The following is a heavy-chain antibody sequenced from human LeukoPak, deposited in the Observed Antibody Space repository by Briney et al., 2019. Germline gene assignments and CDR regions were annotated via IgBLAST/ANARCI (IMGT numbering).Heavy chain of an antibody. D-gene: IGHD1-26*01. J-gene: IGHJ4*02. CDR3: ARDLRGLGDYFDY. CDR1: GYTFTSYY. CDR2: INPSGGST. V-gene: IGHV1-46*01. Sequence: ASVKVSCKASGYTFTSYYMHWVRQAPGQGLEWMGIINPSGGSTSYAQKSQGRVTMTRDTSISTAYMELPRLTSDDTAVYYCARDLRGLGDYFDYWGQGTLVTVSS.